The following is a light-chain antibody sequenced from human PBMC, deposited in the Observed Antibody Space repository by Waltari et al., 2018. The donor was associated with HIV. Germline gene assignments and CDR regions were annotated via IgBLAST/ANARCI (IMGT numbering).Light chain of an antibody. J-gene: IGKJ4*01. CDR1: QSVSNN. Sequence: EILMTQSPVTLSVSPGERATLSCRASQSVSNNLAWYQQTPGQAPRLLIYGASIRATGIPGRFSGSGSGTEFSLIISTLQPEDLGVYYWQQYNQRLTFGGGTRVEIK. V-gene: IGKV3D-15*03. CDR3: QQYNQRLT. CDR2: GAS.